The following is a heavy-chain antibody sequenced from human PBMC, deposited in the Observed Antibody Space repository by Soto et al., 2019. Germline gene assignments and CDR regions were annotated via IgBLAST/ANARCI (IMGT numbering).Heavy chain of an antibody. J-gene: IGHJ4*02. CDR3: ARDGSGRYTGDY. Sequence: GGSLRLCCAASGFTFSKYSMNWVRQAPGKGLEWVSSISSSSSYIYYADSVKGRFTTSRDNGKNSLYLRMNSLRAEDTAVYYCARDGSGRYTGDYWGQGTLVTVSS. CDR2: ISSSSSYI. D-gene: IGHD2-15*01. V-gene: IGHV3-21*01. CDR1: GFTFSKYS.